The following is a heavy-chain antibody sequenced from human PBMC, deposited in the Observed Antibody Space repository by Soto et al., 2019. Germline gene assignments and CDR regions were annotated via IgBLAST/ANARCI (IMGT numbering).Heavy chain of an antibody. V-gene: IGHV3-15*01. CDR3: TTLTPPG. CDR1: GFTFNNAW. Sequence: PGGSLRLSCVASGFTFNNAWMTWVRQAPGKGLEWVGRIKSKTEGGTTDYAAPVKGRFTLSRDDSKNTLYLQMNSLKTEDSAVYYCTTLTPPGWGQGTLVTVSS. J-gene: IGHJ4*02. CDR2: IKSKTEGGTT.